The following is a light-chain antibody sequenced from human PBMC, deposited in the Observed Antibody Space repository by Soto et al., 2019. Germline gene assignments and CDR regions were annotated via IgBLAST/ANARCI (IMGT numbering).Light chain of an antibody. J-gene: IGLJ1*01. CDR1: SADVAGY. Sequence: QSALTQPRSVSGSPGQSVTIPCLGTSADVAGYVSWYQQHPGKPPKLLIYDVNKRPSGVPDRFSGSQSGNTAYLTISGLQAEDEADYYCCSYEGSFVHVFESGTKVTVL. CDR3: CSYEGSFVHV. CDR2: DVN. V-gene: IGLV2-11*01.